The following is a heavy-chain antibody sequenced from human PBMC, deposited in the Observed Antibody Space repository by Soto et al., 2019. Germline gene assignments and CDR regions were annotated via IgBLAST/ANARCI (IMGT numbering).Heavy chain of an antibody. CDR2: ISYDGSNK. J-gene: IGHJ5*02. CDR3: AEGIRCDP. Sequence: QVQLVESGGGVVQPGRSLRLSCAASGFTFSSYAMHWVRQARGKGLEWVAVISYDGSNKNYADSVKGRFTISRDNSKDTLYVQMNSLRAEDTALYYCAEGIRCDPWGQGALVTASS. V-gene: IGHV3-30-3*01. CDR1: GFTFSSYA. D-gene: IGHD3-10*01.